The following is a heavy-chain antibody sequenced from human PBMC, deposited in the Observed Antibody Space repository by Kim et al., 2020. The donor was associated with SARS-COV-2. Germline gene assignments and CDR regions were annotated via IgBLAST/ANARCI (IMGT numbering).Heavy chain of an antibody. Sequence: TNDAQKRHGRVTMTTDTSTRTAYMELRSMRSDDTAVYCCARVGVGASFDYWGQGTLVTVSS. D-gene: IGHD1-26*01. V-gene: IGHV1-18*01. CDR3: ARVGVGASFDY. J-gene: IGHJ4*02. CDR2: T.